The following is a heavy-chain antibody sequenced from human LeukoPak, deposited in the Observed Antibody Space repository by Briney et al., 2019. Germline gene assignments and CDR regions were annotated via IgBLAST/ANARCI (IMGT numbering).Heavy chain of an antibody. CDR3: ARGPEGYYYYYYMDV. Sequence: GASVKVSCKASGYTFISYYMHWVRQAPGQGLEWMGIINPSGGSTSYAQKFQGRVTMTRDTSTSTVYMELSSLRSEDTAVYYCARGPEGYYYYYYMDVWGKGTTVTVSS. V-gene: IGHV1-46*01. CDR1: GYTFISYY. CDR2: INPSGGST. J-gene: IGHJ6*03.